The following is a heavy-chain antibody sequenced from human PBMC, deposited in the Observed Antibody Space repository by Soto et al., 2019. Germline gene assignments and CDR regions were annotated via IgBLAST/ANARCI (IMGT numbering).Heavy chain of an antibody. Sequence: SLRLSGSAGVLTYSTYTMHWVRQAPGKGREWVAVISYDGNNKFYADSVKGRFTISRDSTKQTLYLQMNSLRPDDTAMYYCARDGVSSTEYNWNYGHHFDHWGQGALVTVPS. V-gene: IGHV3-30-3*01. CDR3: ARDGVSSTEYNWNYGHHFDH. D-gene: IGHD1-7*01. CDR2: ISYDGNNK. CDR1: VLTYSTYT. J-gene: IGHJ4*02.